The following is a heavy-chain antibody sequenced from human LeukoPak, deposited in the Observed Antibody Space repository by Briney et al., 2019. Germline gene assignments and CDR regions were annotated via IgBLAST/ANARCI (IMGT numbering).Heavy chain of an antibody. CDR1: GGSISSYY. D-gene: IGHD3-22*01. Sequence: SETLSLTCTVSGGSISSYYWSWIRQPPGKGLEWIGYIYYSGSTNYNPSLKSRVTISVDTSKNQFSLKLSSVTAADTAVYYCARADYYDSSGYYSGYYYYMDVWGKGTTVTIS. CDR3: ARADYYDSSGYYSGYYYYMDV. CDR2: IYYSGST. V-gene: IGHV4-59*01. J-gene: IGHJ6*03.